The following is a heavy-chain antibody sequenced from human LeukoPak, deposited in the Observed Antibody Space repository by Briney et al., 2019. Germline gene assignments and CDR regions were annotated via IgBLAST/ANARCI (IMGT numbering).Heavy chain of an antibody. J-gene: IGHJ6*03. Sequence: SETLSLTCTVSGGSISSSSYYWGWIRQPPGKGLEWIGSIYYSGSTYYNPSLKSRVTISVDTSKNQFSLKLSSVTAADTAVYYCARLVYYCMDVWGKGTTVTVSS. V-gene: IGHV4-39*01. CDR3: ARLVYYCMDV. CDR2: IYYSGST. CDR1: GGSISSSSYY.